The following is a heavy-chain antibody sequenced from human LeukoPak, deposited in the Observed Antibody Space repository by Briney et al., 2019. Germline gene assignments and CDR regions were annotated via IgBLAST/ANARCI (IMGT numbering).Heavy chain of an antibody. Sequence: GRSLRLSCAASGFTFSGYAMHWVRQAPGKGLEWVAVISPNGSNKYHAESLKGQFTISRDNSKNTLYLQMNSLRPEDTAVYYCARGDGTTVYYMDVWGKGDTVTVSS. D-gene: IGHD1-7*01. CDR1: GFTFSGYA. V-gene: IGHV3-30*01. J-gene: IGHJ6*03. CDR2: ISPNGSNK. CDR3: ARGDGTTVYYMDV.